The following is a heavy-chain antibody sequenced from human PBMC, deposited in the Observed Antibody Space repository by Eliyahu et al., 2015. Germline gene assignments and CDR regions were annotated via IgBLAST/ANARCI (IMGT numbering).Heavy chain of an antibody. V-gene: IGHV3-53*01. CDR2: IYSGGST. Sequence: EWVSVIYSGGSTYYADSVKGRFTISRDNSKNTLYLQMNSLRAEDTAVYYCARASHVEYSSSSMTTNNYYYYGMDVWGQGTTVTVSS. D-gene: IGHD6-6*01. CDR3: ARASHVEYSSSSMTTNNYYYYGMDV. J-gene: IGHJ6*02.